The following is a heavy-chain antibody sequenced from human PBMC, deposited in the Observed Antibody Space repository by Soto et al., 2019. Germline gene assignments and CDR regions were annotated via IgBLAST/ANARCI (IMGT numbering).Heavy chain of an antibody. CDR1: EYTFTSYY. CDR2: ISANDGNT. D-gene: IGHD6-19*01. J-gene: IGHJ4*02. V-gene: IGHV1-18*04. CDR3: ARDRSTRIAVAGDFDY. Sequence: ASVKVSCKASEYTFTSYYMHWVRQAPGQGLEWMGMISANDGNTNYAQKLQGRVTMTTDTSTSTAYMELRSLRSDDTAVYYCARDRSTRIAVAGDFDYWGQGTLVTVSS.